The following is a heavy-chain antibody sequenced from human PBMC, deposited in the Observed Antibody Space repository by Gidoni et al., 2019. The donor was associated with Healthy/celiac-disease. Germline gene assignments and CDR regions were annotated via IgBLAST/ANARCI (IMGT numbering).Heavy chain of an antibody. CDR1: GFTFTSSA. CDR3: AADSGRYSGYDFPPPFDY. Sequence: QMQLVQSGPEVKKPGTSVKVSCKASGFTFTSSAMQWVRQARGQRLEWIGWIVVGSGNTNYAQKFQERVTITRDMSTSTAYMELSSLRSEDTAVYYCAADSGRYSGYDFPPPFDYWGQGTLVTVSS. V-gene: IGHV1-58*02. J-gene: IGHJ4*02. CDR2: IVVGSGNT. D-gene: IGHD5-12*01.